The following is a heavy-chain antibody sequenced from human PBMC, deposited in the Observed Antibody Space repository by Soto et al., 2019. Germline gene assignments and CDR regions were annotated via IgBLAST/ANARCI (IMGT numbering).Heavy chain of an antibody. V-gene: IGHV1-2*02. CDR3: ARDYYDSSDYVFYFDY. Sequence: ASVKVSCKASEYIFTGYYMHWVRQAPGQGLEWMGWINPNSGGTNYAHKFQGRVTMTRDTSISTAYMELSRLRSDDTAVYYCARDYYDSSDYVFYFDYWGQGTLVTVSS. CDR2: INPNSGGT. D-gene: IGHD3-22*01. CDR1: EYIFTGYY. J-gene: IGHJ4*02.